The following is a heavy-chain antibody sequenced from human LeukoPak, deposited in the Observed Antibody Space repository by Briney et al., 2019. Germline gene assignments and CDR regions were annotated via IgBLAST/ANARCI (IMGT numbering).Heavy chain of an antibody. Sequence: SETLSLTRVVYGGSFSGHYWSWIRQPPGKGLEWIGEINHSGSVNYSPSLKSRVTVSVDTSKNQFSLKLNSVTAADTAVYYCAFTTGSYYLDSWGQGTLVTVSS. J-gene: IGHJ4*02. CDR1: GGSFSGHY. CDR3: AFTTGSYYLDS. CDR2: INHSGSV. V-gene: IGHV4-34*01. D-gene: IGHD1-26*01.